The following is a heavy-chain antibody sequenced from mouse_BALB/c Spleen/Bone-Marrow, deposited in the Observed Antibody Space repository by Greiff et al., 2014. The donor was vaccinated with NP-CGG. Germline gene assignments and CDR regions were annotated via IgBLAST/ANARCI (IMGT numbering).Heavy chain of an antibody. CDR1: GYTFTSYV. D-gene: IGHD2-14*01. Sequence: LQESGPELVKPGASVKMSCKASGYTFTSYVMHWVKQKPGQGLEWIGCINPYNDGTKYNEKSKGKATLTSDKSSSTAYMELSSLTSEDSAVYYCARRGYRYDGFAYWGQGTLVTVSA. V-gene: IGHV1-14*01. J-gene: IGHJ3*01. CDR3: ARRGYRYDGFAY. CDR2: INPYNDGT.